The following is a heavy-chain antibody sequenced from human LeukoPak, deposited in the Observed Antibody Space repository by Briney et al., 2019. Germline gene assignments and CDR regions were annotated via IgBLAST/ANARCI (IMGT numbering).Heavy chain of an antibody. D-gene: IGHD1-14*01. CDR2: ISYSGST. V-gene: IGHV4-59*01. J-gene: IGHJ4*02. Sequence: SETLSLTCTVSGGSISSYYWRWIRQPPGKGLEWIGYISYSGSTNYNPSLRSRVTISVDTSKNQFSLKLSSVTAADTAVYYCAKDLTYGNFDYWGQGTLVTVSS. CDR3: AKDLTYGNFDY. CDR1: GGSISSYY.